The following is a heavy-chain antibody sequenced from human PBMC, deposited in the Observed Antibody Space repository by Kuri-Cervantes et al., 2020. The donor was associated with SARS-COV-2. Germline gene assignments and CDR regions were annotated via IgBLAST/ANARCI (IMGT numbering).Heavy chain of an antibody. CDR3: AKGGLDSGWGY. Sequence: GESLKISCAASGFTFSSYAMSWVRQAPGKGLERVSVIYSGGSSTYYADSVKGRFTISRDNSKNTLYLQMNSLRAEDTAVYYCAKGGLDSGWGYWGQGTLVTVSS. V-gene: IGHV3-23*03. CDR2: IYSGGSST. CDR1: GFTFSSYA. D-gene: IGHD6-19*01. J-gene: IGHJ4*02.